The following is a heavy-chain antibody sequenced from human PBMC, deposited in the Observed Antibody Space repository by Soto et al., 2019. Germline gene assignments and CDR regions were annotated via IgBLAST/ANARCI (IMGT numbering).Heavy chain of an antibody. CDR2: MNPNSGNT. J-gene: IGHJ6*02. CDR3: ARGAVTWGGYYYYYGMDV. CDR1: GYTFTSYD. V-gene: IGHV1-8*01. D-gene: IGHD4-17*01. Sequence: QVQLVQSGAEVKKPGASVKVSCKASGYTFTSYDINWVRQATGQGLEWMGWMNPNSGNTGYAQKFQGRVTMTRNTSISTAYMELSSLRSEDTAVYYCARGAVTWGGYYYYYGMDVWGQGTTVTVSS.